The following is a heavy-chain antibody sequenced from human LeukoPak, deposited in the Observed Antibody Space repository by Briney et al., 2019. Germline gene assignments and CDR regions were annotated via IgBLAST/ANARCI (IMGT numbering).Heavy chain of an antibody. CDR3: ARQLSCSSWYYFDH. CDR2: IYYAGST. D-gene: IGHD6-13*01. CDR1: GDSISSASYY. Sequence: SETLSLTCTVSGDSISSASYYWGWIRQPPGKGLEWIGSIYYAGSTYYNPSLKSRVTISVDASKTQFSLKLSSVTAADTAVYYCARQLSCSSWYYFDHWGQGTLVTVSS. V-gene: IGHV4-39*01. J-gene: IGHJ4*02.